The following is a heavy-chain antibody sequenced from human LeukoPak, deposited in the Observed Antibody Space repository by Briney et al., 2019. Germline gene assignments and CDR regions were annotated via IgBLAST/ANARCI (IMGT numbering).Heavy chain of an antibody. Sequence: SETLSLTCTVSGGSISSYYWSWIRQPPGKGLEWIGFIYYSGSTNYNPSLKSRVTISVDTSKNQFSLKLSSVTAADTAVYYCARSVEGYCRGGSCYYYSYYMDVWGKGTTVTVSS. V-gene: IGHV4-59*01. CDR2: IYYSGST. D-gene: IGHD2-15*01. J-gene: IGHJ6*03. CDR1: GGSISSYY. CDR3: ARSVEGYCRGGSCYYYSYYMDV.